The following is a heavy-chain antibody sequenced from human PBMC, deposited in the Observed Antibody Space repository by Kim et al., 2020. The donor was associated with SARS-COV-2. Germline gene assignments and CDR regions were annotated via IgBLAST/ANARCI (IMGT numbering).Heavy chain of an antibody. V-gene: IGHV1-24*01. D-gene: IGHD3-10*01. J-gene: IGHJ4*02. CDR3: ATIYYGSGSYYLRYFDY. Sequence: ASVKVSCKVSGYTLTELSMHWVRQAPGKGLEWMGGFDPEDGETIYAQKFQGRVTMTEDTSTDTAYMELSSLRSEDTAVYYCATIYYGSGSYYLRYFDYWGQGTLVTVSS. CDR1: GYTLTELS. CDR2: FDPEDGET.